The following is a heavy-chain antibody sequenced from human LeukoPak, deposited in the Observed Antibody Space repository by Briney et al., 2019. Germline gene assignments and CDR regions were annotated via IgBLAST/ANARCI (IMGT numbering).Heavy chain of an antibody. CDR2: IDPSGSYT. J-gene: IGHJ6*04. CDR1: GYSFTSYW. CDR3: ARLRTQGDYYYYYGMDV. Sequence: PGESLRISCKGSGYSFTSYWISWVRQMPGKGLEWMGRIDPSGSYTNYSPSFQGHVTISADKSISTAYLQWSSLKASDTAMYYCARLRTQGDYYYYYGMDVWGKGTTVTVSS. V-gene: IGHV5-10-1*01.